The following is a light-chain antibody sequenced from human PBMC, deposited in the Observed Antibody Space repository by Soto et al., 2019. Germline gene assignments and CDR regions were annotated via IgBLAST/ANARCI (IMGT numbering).Light chain of an antibody. CDR1: SGDVGGYNA. J-gene: IGLJ3*02. V-gene: IGLV2-14*01. Sequence: QSALTQPASVSGSPGQSITISCTGTSGDVGGYNAVSWYQQHPGQAPKLLIYEVTYRPSGASNRFSGSKSGSTASLTISGLQAEDEATYYCMAFTSSNTLVFGGGTKLTVL. CDR3: MAFTSSNTLV. CDR2: EVT.